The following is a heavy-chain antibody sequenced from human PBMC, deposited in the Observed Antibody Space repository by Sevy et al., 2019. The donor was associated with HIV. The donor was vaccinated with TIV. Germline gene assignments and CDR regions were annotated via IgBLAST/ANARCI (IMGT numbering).Heavy chain of an antibody. D-gene: IGHD2-2*02. Sequence: GGSLRLSCAASGFTFSSYAMHWVRQAPGKGLERVAVISYDGSNKYYADSVKGRFTISRDNSKNTLYLQMNSLRAEDTAVYYCAREGYCSSTSCYTGSYYYYGMDVWGQGTTVTVSS. CDR3: AREGYCSSTSCYTGSYYYYGMDV. V-gene: IGHV3-30-3*01. CDR1: GFTFSSYA. CDR2: ISYDGSNK. J-gene: IGHJ6*02.